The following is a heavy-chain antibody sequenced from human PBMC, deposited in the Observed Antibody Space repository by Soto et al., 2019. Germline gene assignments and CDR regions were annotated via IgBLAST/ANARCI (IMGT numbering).Heavy chain of an antibody. J-gene: IGHJ6*02. Sequence: PSETLSLTCAVYGGSFSGYYWSWIRQPPGKGLEWIGEINHSGSTNYNPSLKSRVTISVDTSKNQFSLKLSSVTAADTAVYYCARTRLLWFGELFGHYHYGMDVWGQGTTVT. CDR3: ARTRLLWFGELFGHYHYGMDV. CDR2: INHSGST. D-gene: IGHD3-10*01. V-gene: IGHV4-34*01. CDR1: GGSFSGYY.